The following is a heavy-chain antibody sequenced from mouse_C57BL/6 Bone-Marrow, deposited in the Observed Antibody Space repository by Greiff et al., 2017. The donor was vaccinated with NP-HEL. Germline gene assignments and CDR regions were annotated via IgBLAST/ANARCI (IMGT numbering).Heavy chain of an antibody. CDR3: ARGDYYGSSCAMDY. CDR2: IYPGDGDT. Sequence: VQLVESGPELVKPGASVKISCKASGYAFSSSWMNWVKQRPGKGLEWIGRIYPGDGDTNYNGKFKGKATLTADKSSSTAYMQLSSLTSEDSAVYFCARGDYYGSSCAMDYWGQGTSVTVSS. D-gene: IGHD1-1*01. V-gene: IGHV1-82*01. CDR1: GYAFSSSW. J-gene: IGHJ4*01.